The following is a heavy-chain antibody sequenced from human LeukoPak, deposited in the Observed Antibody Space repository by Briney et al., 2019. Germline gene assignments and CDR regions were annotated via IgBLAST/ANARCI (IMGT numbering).Heavy chain of an antibody. CDR2: IYYSGST. CDR1: GGSISSYY. D-gene: IGHD6-13*01. CDR3: AGGLYSSSWYTFDY. J-gene: IGHJ4*02. V-gene: IGHV4-59*01. Sequence: PSETLSLTCTVSGGSISSYYWSWIRQPPGKGLEWIGYIYYSGSTNYNPSLKSRVTISVDTSKNQFSLKLSSVTAADTAVYYCAGGLYSSSWYTFDYWGQGTLVTVS.